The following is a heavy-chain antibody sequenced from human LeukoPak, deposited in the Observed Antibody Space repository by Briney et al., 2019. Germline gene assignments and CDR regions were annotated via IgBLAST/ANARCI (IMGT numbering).Heavy chain of an antibody. D-gene: IGHD3-22*01. J-gene: IGHJ6*03. CDR2: IRYDGSNK. Sequence: PGGSLRLSCAASGFTFSSYGMHWVRQAPGKGLEWVAFIRYDGSNKYYADSVKGRFTISRDNSKNTLYLQMNSLRAEDTAVYYCAKVGYYDSSGWAYYYYYYMDVWGKGTTVTISS. V-gene: IGHV3-30*02. CDR1: GFTFSSYG. CDR3: AKVGYYDSSGWAYYYYYYMDV.